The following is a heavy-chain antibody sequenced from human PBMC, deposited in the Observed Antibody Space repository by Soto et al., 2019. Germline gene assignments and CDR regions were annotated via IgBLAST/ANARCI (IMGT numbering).Heavy chain of an antibody. J-gene: IGHJ6*02. Sequence: SETLSLTCTVSGGSISSYYWSWIRQPPGKGLEWIGYIYYSGSTYYNPSLKSRVTISVDTSKNQFSLKLSSVTAADTAVYYCARDYDFWSGYPSYGMDVWGQGTTVTVS. CDR3: ARDYDFWSGYPSYGMDV. D-gene: IGHD3-3*01. V-gene: IGHV4-59*01. CDR1: GGSISSYY. CDR2: IYYSGST.